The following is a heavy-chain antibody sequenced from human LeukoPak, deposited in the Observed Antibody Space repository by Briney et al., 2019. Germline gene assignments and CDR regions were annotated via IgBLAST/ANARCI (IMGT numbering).Heavy chain of an antibody. CDR1: GGSISSSSYY. CDR3: ARLDCSTSCSPYYYYYYMDV. J-gene: IGHJ6*03. V-gene: IGHV4-39*01. CDR2: IYYSGST. D-gene: IGHD2-2*01. Sequence: SETLSLTCTVSGGSISSSSYYWGWIRQPPGKGLEWIGSIYYSGSTYYNPSLKSRVTISVDTSKNQFSLKLSSVTAADTAVYYCARLDCSTSCSPYYYYYYMDVWGKGTTVTVSS.